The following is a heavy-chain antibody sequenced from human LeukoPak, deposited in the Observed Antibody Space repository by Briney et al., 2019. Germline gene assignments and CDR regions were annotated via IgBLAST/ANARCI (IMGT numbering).Heavy chain of an antibody. V-gene: IGHV3-48*03. CDR3: ARDFDSSGFDY. Sequence: PGGSLRLSCAASGFSFSSYEMNWVRQAPGKGLEWVSYISSSGSTIYYADSVKGRFTISRDNAKNSLYLQMNSLRAEDTGVYYCARDFDSSGFDYWGQGTLVTVSS. D-gene: IGHD3-22*01. J-gene: IGHJ4*02. CDR2: ISSSGSTI. CDR1: GFSFSSYE.